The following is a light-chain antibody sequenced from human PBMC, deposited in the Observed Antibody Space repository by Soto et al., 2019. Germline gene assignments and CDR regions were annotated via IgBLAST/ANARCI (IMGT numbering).Light chain of an antibody. J-gene: IGLJ1*01. CDR3: CLYVGGRTYG. Sequence: QSGMTQPACGSGSPGQSITISCTGTVGLVSWYQQHPGKVPKLIIYDDTKRPSGVSSRFSGSKSGNTASLTISGLQTEDEADYYCCLYVGGRTYGFGTGTKVTVL. CDR1: VGL. CDR2: DDT. V-gene: IGLV2-23*01.